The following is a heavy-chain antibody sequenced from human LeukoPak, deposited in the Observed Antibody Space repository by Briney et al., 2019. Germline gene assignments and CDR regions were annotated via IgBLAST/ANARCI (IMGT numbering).Heavy chain of an antibody. CDR2: ISSSSSYI. CDR3: ASEGVGSSVDY. J-gene: IGHJ4*02. Sequence: GGSLRLSCAASGFTFSSYSMNWVRQAPGKGLEWVSSISSSSSYIYYADSVKGRFTISRDNAKNSLYLQMNSLRAEDTAVYYCASEGVGSSVDYWGQGTLVTVSS. V-gene: IGHV3-21*01. D-gene: IGHD6-6*01. CDR1: GFTFSSYS.